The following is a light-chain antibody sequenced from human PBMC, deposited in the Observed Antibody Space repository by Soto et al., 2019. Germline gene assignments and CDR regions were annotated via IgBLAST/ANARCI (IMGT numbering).Light chain of an antibody. V-gene: IGKV3-11*01. CDR2: DAS. Sequence: EIVLTQSPATLSLSPGERATLSCRASQSVSSYLAWYQQKPGQAPRLLIYDASNRATGIPARFSGSGSGTDFTLTVSSLEPEDFVVYYCQQRSDWPWTFGQGTKGDIK. J-gene: IGKJ1*01. CDR1: QSVSSY. CDR3: QQRSDWPWT.